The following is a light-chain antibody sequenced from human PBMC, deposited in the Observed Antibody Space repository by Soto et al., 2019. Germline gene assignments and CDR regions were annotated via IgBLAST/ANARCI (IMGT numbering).Light chain of an antibody. CDR1: QNIGNY. CDR3: QQSDSIPFT. J-gene: IGKJ2*01. V-gene: IGKV1-39*01. Sequence: DIQMTQSPSSLSASVGDRVAITCRASQNIGNYLSWYEQKPGKAPKLLIYGASSLQSGVPSRFSGSGSGTHFTLTISSLQPEDFATYYCQQSDSIPFTFGQGTKLEMK. CDR2: GAS.